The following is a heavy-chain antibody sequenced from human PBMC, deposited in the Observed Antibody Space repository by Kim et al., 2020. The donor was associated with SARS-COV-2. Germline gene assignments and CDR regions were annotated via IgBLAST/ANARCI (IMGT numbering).Heavy chain of an antibody. V-gene: IGHV1-3*01. D-gene: IGHD4-17*01. CDR3: ARGPPDYGGNFYPDYASAIDI. J-gene: IGHJ3*02. Sequence: ASVKVSCKASGYTFTSYAMHWVRQAPGQRLEWMGWINAGNGNTKYSQKFQGRVTITRDTSASTAYMELSSLRSEDTAVYYCARGPPDYGGNFYPDYASAIDIWGQGTMVTVSS. CDR2: INAGNGNT. CDR1: GYTFTSYA.